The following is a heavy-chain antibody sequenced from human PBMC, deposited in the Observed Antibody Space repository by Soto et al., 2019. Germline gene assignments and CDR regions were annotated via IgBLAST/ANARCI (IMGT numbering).Heavy chain of an antibody. CDR2: INPNSGGT. CDR3: ARGWPCDGYTCVF. CDR1: VYTFTSYY. Sequence: GXSVKVSCKASVYTFTSYYISWVRQAPGQGLEWMGWINPNSGGTNYAQKFQGWVTMTRDTSISTAYMELSRLSSDDTAVYYCARGWPCDGYTCVFWGQGTMVTVSS. V-gene: IGHV1-2*04. D-gene: IGHD2-21*01. J-gene: IGHJ3*01.